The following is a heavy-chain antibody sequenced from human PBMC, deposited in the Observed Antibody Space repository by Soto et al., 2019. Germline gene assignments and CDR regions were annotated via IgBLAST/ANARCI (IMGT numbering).Heavy chain of an antibody. CDR3: AKARCSTTNCYVPDY. D-gene: IGHD2-2*01. CDR1: GFTLSSYA. J-gene: IGHJ4*02. Sequence: GGSLRLSCAASGFTLSSYAMSWVRQAPRKGLEWVSAISGSGGSPSYADSVQGRFSISRDNPKTTLYLQMSSLGGEDTAMYYCAKARCSTTNCYVPDYWGQGTLVTVSS. CDR2: ISGSGGSP. V-gene: IGHV3-23*01.